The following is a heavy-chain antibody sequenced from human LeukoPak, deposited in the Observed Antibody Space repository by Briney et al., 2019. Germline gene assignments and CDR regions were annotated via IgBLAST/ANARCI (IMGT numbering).Heavy chain of an antibody. V-gene: IGHV5-10-1*01. CDR1: GYSFTSYW. J-gene: IGHJ5*02. D-gene: IGHD1-1*01. CDR2: IDPSDSYT. Sequence: GESLKISCRGSGYSFTSYWISWVRQMPGKGLEWMGRIDPSDSYTNYSPSFQGHVTISADKSISTAYLQWSSLKASDTAMYYCARRMEDWFDPWGQGTLVTVSS. CDR3: ARRMEDWFDP.